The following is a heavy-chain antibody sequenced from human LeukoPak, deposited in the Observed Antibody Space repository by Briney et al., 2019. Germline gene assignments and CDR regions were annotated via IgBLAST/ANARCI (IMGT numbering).Heavy chain of an antibody. J-gene: IGHJ4*02. V-gene: IGHV4-34*01. D-gene: IGHD5-12*01. CDR3: ARRYSCYHYYFDY. CDR2: INHSGST. CDR1: GGSFSGYY. Sequence: SETLSLTCAVYGGSFSGYYWGWIRQPPGKGLEWIGEINHSGSTNYNPSLKSRVTISVDTSKNQFSLKLSSVTAADTAVYYCARRYSCYHYYFDYWGQGTMVTVSS.